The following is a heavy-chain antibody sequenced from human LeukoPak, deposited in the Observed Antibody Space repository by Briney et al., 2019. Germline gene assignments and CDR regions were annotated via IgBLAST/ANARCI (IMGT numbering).Heavy chain of an antibody. V-gene: IGHV4-39*07. D-gene: IGHD2-15*01. CDR2: IYYSGST. CDR3: ARNSCPSGTCYDNRGYFDY. Sequence: SETLSLTCTVSGGSISSSSYYWGWIRQPPGKGLEWIGSIYYSGSTYYNPSLKSRVTISVDTSKNQFSLKLSSVTAADTAVYYCARNSCPSGTCYDNRGYFDYWGQGTLVTVSS. J-gene: IGHJ4*02. CDR1: GGSISSSSYY.